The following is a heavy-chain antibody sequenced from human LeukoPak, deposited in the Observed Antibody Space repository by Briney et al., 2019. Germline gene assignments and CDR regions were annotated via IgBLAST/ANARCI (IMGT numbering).Heavy chain of an antibody. CDR3: AKWFAQGGSGRYIDY. J-gene: IGHJ4*02. CDR2: INGNGDRT. V-gene: IGHV3-23*01. CDR1: GFTFSTSA. Sequence: GGSLILSCAASGFTFSTSAMSWVRQPPGKGLEWVSAINGNGDRTYYADSVKGRVTISRDNSKNTLYLQMNSLRAEDTAVYYCAKWFAQGGSGRYIDYWGQGTLITVSS. D-gene: IGHD3-10*01.